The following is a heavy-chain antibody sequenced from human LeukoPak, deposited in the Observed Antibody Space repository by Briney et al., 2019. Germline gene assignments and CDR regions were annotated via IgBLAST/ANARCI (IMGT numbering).Heavy chain of an antibody. CDR1: GGSLNSYY. D-gene: IGHD5-18*01. J-gene: IGHJ5*01. CDR2: IYSSGST. CDR3: ARQASGYSYGYTDS. Sequence: SETLSLTCTVSGGSLNSYYWSWIRQPAGKGLEWIGRIYSSGSTNFNPFLKSRVTMSLDTSKNQLSLKLPSVTAADTAVYFCARQASGYSYGYTDSWGQGTLVTVSS. V-gene: IGHV4-4*07.